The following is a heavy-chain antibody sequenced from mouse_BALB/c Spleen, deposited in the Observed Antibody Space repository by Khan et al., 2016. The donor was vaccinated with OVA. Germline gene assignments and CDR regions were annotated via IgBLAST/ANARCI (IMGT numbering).Heavy chain of an antibody. V-gene: IGHV2-6-4*01. CDR1: GFSLSRYN. J-gene: IGHJ4*01. D-gene: IGHD2-14*01. Sequence: QVQLQESGPGLVAPSQSLSITCTVSGFSLSRYNIHWVRQPPGKGLEWLGMIWGGGGTDFNSTLKSSLSISKDNSKCQVFLKMNSLQTDDTAMYYCARSYYRYDGDYAMDYWGQGTAVTVSS. CDR3: ARSYYRYDGDYAMDY. CDR2: IWGGGGT.